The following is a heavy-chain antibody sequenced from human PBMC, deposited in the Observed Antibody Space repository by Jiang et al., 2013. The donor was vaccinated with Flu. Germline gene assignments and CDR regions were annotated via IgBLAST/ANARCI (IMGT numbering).Heavy chain of an antibody. V-gene: IGHV6-1*01. J-gene: IGHJ4*02. CDR2: TYYRSKWYN. CDR3: ARDPVYDSSGYYGPWYYFDY. D-gene: IGHD3-22*01. CDR1: GDSVSSNSAA. Sequence: QTLSLTCAISGDSVSSNSAAWNWIRQSPSRGLEWLGRTYYRSKWYNDYAVSVKSRITINPDTSKNQFSLQLNSVTPEDTAVYYCARDPVYDSSGYYGPWYYFDYWGQGTLVTVSS.